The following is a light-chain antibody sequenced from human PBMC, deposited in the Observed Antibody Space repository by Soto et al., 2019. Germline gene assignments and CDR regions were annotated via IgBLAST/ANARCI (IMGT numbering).Light chain of an antibody. J-gene: IGLJ3*02. CDR2: RNN. CDR3: AAWDDSLSGWV. Sequence: QPVLTQPPSASGTPGQRVTISCSGSSSNIGSNFVYWYQQLSGTAPKLVIHRNNKRPSGVPDRFSGSKSGTSASLAISGLRSEDEADYYCAAWDDSLSGWVFGGGTKLTVL. CDR1: SSNIGSNF. V-gene: IGLV1-47*01.